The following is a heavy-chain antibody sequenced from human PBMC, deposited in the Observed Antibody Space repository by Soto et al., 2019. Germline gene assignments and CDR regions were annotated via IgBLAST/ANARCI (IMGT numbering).Heavy chain of an antibody. J-gene: IGHJ4*01. CDR2: IWYDGRNT. Sequence: QVQLVESGGGVVQPGRSLRLSCAASGFTFSSYGMHWVRQAPGKGLEWVAVIWYDGRNTYYADSVKGRFTISRDNSKNTLYLQMNSLRAEDTAVYYCARTAYYYDSSGYYFDCWGHGTLVTVSS. CDR3: ARTAYYYDSSGYYFDC. V-gene: IGHV3-33*01. CDR1: GFTFSSYG. D-gene: IGHD3-22*01.